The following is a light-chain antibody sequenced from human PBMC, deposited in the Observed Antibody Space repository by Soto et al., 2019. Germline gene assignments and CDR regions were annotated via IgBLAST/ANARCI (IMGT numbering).Light chain of an antibody. V-gene: IGKV3-11*01. CDR2: DAS. CDR1: QSVSSY. J-gene: IGKJ1*01. Sequence: EIVLTQSPATLSLSPGERATLSCRASQSVSSYFAWYQQKPGQAPRLLIYDASNRATGIPARFSGSGSGTDFSLSICSLGPEDFAVYYCQQRGNWPLTFGQGTKVDIK. CDR3: QQRGNWPLT.